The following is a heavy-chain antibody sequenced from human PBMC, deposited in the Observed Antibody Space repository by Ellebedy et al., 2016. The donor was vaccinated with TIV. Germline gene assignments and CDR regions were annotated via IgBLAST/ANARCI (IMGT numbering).Heavy chain of an antibody. Sequence: GGSLRLSCAASGFTFSSYGMHWVRQAPGKGLEWVAVIWYDGSNKYYADSVKGRFTISRDNSKNTLYLQMNSLRAEDTAVYYCASPRKLGYCTNGVCPDDAFDIWGQGTMVTVSS. J-gene: IGHJ3*02. CDR2: IWYDGSNK. D-gene: IGHD2-8*01. CDR3: ASPRKLGYCTNGVCPDDAFDI. CDR1: GFTFSSYG. V-gene: IGHV3-33*01.